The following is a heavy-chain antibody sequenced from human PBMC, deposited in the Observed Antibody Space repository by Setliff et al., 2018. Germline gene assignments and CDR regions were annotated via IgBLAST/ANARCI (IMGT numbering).Heavy chain of an antibody. CDR1: GYTFTDYG. D-gene: IGHD2-2*01. V-gene: IGHV1-18*01. CDR3: SRLVRFCTRTSCQRLSGDDY. J-gene: IGHJ4*02. Sequence: ASVKVSCKASGYTFTDYGVTWVRQAPGQGLEWVGWISPYTGNAYYAPKFQGRVSLTTDTSTTTAYMDLRSLRPDVTAIYFCSRLVRFCTRTSCQRLSGDDYWGQGTLVTVSS. CDR2: ISPYTGNA.